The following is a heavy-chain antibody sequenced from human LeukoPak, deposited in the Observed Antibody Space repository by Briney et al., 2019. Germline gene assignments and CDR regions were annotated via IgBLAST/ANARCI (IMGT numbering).Heavy chain of an antibody. CDR1: GYTFTSYD. V-gene: IGHV1-8*01. J-gene: IGHJ4*02. CDR3: ARGSGSYCSY. CDR2: MNPNSGNR. D-gene: IGHD3-10*01. Sequence: GASVKVSCKTSGYTFTSYDVNWVRQATGQGLEWMAWMNPNSGNRAYAQKFQGRVTMTRNTSISTAYMELTSLRSDDTAVYYCARGSGSYCSYWGQGTLVTVSS.